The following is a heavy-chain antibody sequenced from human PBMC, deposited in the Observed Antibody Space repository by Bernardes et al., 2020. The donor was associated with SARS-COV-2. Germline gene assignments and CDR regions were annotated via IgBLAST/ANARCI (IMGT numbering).Heavy chain of an antibody. CDR1: SGSISNSNYY. D-gene: IGHD2-21*02. J-gene: IGHJ6*02. CDR2: IYSSGTT. CDR3: VGSSCGRDWYIGGLRHWDYGMDV. V-gene: IGHV4-39*01. Sequence: SETLSLTCTVSSGSISNSNYYWGWIRQPPGKGLEWIGSIYSSGTTYKNPSLQSRVTKSVDTSKNQFSLRLTSVTAADTAVYYCVGSSCGRDWYIGGLRHWDYGMDVWGQGTTVNDSS.